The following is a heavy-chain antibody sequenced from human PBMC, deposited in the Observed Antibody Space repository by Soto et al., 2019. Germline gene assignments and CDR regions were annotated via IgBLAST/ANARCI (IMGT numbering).Heavy chain of an antibody. D-gene: IGHD2-21*01. V-gene: IGHV1-69*13. Sequence: SVKVSCKASGGTFSSYAISWVRQAPGQGLEWMGGIIPIFGTANYAQKFQGRVTITAHESTSTAYMELSSLRSEDTAVYYCARGVAIMAYFYGMDVWGQGTTVTVSS. CDR3: ARGVAIMAYFYGMDV. J-gene: IGHJ6*02. CDR1: GGTFSSYA. CDR2: IIPIFGTA.